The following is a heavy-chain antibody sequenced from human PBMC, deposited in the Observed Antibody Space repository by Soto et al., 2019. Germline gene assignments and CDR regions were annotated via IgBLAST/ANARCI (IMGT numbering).Heavy chain of an antibody. J-gene: IGHJ4*02. CDR2: ISGGGDTT. V-gene: IGHV3-23*01. D-gene: IGHD3-10*01. CDR1: XXXXXXXX. CDR3: AKGRGGSGSLTPRVDF. Sequence: EVQLLESGGGXVQPGGSXXXXXXXXXXXXXXXXXXXXRQAPGKGLEWVSAISGGGDTTSYADSVKGRFTVSRDSSKNPLYMQMSSLRAEDTALYYCAKGRGGSGSLTPRVDFWGQGTLVTVSS.